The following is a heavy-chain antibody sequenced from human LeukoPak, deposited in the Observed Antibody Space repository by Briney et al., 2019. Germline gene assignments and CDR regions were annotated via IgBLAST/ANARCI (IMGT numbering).Heavy chain of an antibody. J-gene: IGHJ5*02. CDR3: ARDPTSGWYRWFDP. Sequence: SETLSLTCTVSGYSISSGYYWGWIRQPPGKGLEWIGNIYHSGSPYYNPSLESRVTISVDTSKNQFSLKLSSVTAADTAVYYCARDPTSGWYRWFDPWGQGTLVTVSS. D-gene: IGHD6-19*01. V-gene: IGHV4-38-2*02. CDR1: GYSISSGYY. CDR2: IYHSGSP.